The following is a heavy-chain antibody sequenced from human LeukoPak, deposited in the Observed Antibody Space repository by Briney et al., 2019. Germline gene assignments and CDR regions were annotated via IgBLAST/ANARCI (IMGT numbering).Heavy chain of an antibody. J-gene: IGHJ3*02. Sequence: GESLKTSCKNSGYRFTSYWIGWVRQMPGKGLEWMGIIYPSDSDTRYSPSFQGQVTISADKSINTAYLQWSSLKAPDTAMYYCARSRAPGAADAFDIWGQGTMVTVSS. CDR1: GYRFTSYW. V-gene: IGHV5-51*01. CDR3: ARSRAPGAADAFDI. CDR2: IYPSDSDT. D-gene: IGHD7-27*01.